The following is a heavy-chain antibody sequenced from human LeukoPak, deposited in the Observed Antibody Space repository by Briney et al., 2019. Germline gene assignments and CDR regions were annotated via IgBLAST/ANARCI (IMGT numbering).Heavy chain of an antibody. J-gene: IGHJ6*03. CDR1: GGSISSSSYY. CDR2: IYYSGST. CDR3: ARRRRTMVRGVVLGYYYYYMDV. V-gene: IGHV4-39*01. Sequence: ASETLSLTCTVSGGSISSSSYYWGWIRQPPGKGLEWIGSIYYSGSTYYNPSLKSRVTISADTSKNQFSLKLSSVTAADTAVYYCARRRRTMVRGVVLGYYYYYMDVWGKGTTVTISS. D-gene: IGHD3-10*01.